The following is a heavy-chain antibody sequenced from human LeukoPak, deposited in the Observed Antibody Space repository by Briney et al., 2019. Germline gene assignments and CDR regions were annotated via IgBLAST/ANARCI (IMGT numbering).Heavy chain of an antibody. CDR3: ARDSTWLLDY. D-gene: IGHD6-19*01. CDR1: GFTFSSRW. CDR2: IKEDGSVK. Sequence: GGSLRLSCTASGFTFSSRWMTWVRQPPGKGLEWVANIKEDGSVKYYVDSVKGRFTISRDNTKNVLYLQMNSLRADDTAVYFCARDSTWLLDYWGQGTLITVSS. V-gene: IGHV3-7*03. J-gene: IGHJ4*02.